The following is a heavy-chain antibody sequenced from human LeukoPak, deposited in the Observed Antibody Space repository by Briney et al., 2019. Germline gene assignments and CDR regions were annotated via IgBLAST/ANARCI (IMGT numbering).Heavy chain of an antibody. CDR3: ARRRGDFWSDYYAFDY. V-gene: IGHV4-4*02. CDR2: IYHSGST. CDR1: GGSISSSNW. Sequence: SGTLSLTCAVSGGSISSSNWWSWVRQPPGKGLEWIGEIYHSGSTNYNPSLKSRVTISLDTSKNQFPLKLSSVTAADTAVYYCARRRGDFWSDYYAFDYWGQGTLVTISS. J-gene: IGHJ4*02. D-gene: IGHD3-3*01.